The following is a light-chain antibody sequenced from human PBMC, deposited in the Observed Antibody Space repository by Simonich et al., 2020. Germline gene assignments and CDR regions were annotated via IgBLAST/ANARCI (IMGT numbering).Light chain of an antibody. V-gene: IGKV1-8*01. Sequence: AIRMTQSPSSLSASTGERVTITCRASQGISSYLPWYQQNPVKAPKLLIYAASTLQSGVPSRFSGSGSGTDFTLTISCLQSEDFATYYCQQYYSYSWTFGQGTKVEIK. J-gene: IGKJ1*01. CDR1: QGISSY. CDR3: QQYYSYSWT. CDR2: AAS.